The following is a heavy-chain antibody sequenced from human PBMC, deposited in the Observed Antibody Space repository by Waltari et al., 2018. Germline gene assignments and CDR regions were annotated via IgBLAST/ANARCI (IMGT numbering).Heavy chain of an antibody. J-gene: IGHJ5*02. D-gene: IGHD2-21*02. Sequence: QVQLQESGPSLLKPSETLSLICTVSGGSISGFYWSWVRQPPGQGLDWIGSIYYTGSTNFNPSLKSRVTMSVDTSKNQFSLKLSSVTAADTAFYYCARGGGGDWEWFDPWGQGTLVTVSS. V-gene: IGHV4-59*01. CDR1: GGSISGFY. CDR3: ARGGGGDWEWFDP. CDR2: IYYTGST.